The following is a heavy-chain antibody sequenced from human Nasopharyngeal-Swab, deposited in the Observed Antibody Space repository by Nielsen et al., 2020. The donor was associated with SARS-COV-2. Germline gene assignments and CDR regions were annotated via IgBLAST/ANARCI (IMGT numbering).Heavy chain of an antibody. D-gene: IGHD3-10*01. V-gene: IGHV3-11*06. CDR3: ASYKMGTDY. Sequence: WIRQPPGKGLEWVSYISSSSSYTNYADSVKGRFTISRDNAKNSLYLQMNSLRAEDTAVYYCASYKMGTDYWGQGTLVTVSS. CDR2: ISSSSSYT. J-gene: IGHJ4*02.